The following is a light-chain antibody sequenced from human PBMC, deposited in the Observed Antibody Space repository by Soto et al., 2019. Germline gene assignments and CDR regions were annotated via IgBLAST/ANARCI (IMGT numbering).Light chain of an antibody. CDR1: QSVSSSY. CDR2: GAS. CDR3: QHYGNSPPFT. V-gene: IGKV3-20*01. Sequence: EIVLTQSPGTLSLSPGERATLSCRTSQSVSSSYLAWYQQKPGQAPRLLLYGASSRATGIPDWFSGSGSGTDFTLTISRLEPEDFAVYFCQHYGNSPPFTFGQVTKVEIK. J-gene: IGKJ2*01.